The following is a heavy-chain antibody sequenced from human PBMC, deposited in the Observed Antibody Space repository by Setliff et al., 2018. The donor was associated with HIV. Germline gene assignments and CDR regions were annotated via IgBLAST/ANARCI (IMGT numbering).Heavy chain of an antibody. J-gene: IGHJ6*04. CDR2: VSGYSGKT. D-gene: IGHD3-16*01. CDR1: GYSSHTYG. V-gene: IGHV1-18*01. Sequence: GASVKVSCKASGYSSHTYGFSWVRQVSGQGLEWLGWVSGYSGKTDYEPKFQGRVTITADTSSTTAYMELSSLRSDDTAVYYCARDWNYVVDVWGKGTTVTVSS. CDR3: ARDWNYVVDV.